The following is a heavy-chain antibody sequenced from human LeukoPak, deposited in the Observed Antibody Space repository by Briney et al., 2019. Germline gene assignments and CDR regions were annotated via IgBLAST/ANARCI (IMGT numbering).Heavy chain of an antibody. CDR3: ARDRYSSGDNY. V-gene: IGHV3-7*01. D-gene: IGHD6-19*01. CDR1: GFTSTTAW. CDR2: IRQDGSDK. J-gene: IGHJ4*01. Sequence: SGGSLTLSCAISGFTSTTAWMTWVRQAPGKGLEWVADIRQDGSDKYYVDSVKGRFIISRDNAKKSVSLHMNNLRVEDTAVYYCARDRYSSGDNYWGQEPWSPSPQ.